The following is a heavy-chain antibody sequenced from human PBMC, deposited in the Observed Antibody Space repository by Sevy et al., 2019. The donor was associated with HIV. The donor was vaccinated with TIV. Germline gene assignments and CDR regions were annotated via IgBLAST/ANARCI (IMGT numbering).Heavy chain of an antibody. CDR1: GFTFNTYS. CDR3: ARCPGHYSIDY. CDR2: IGTAAGGT. J-gene: IGHJ4*02. Sequence: GGSLRLSCAASGFTFNTYSLIWVRQTPGKGLEWLSFIGTAAGGTYYAGSVKGRFTISRDNAKNSLYLQMNSLRDEDTAVYYCARCPGHYSIDYWGQGTLVTVSS. D-gene: IGHD2-21*01. V-gene: IGHV3-48*02.